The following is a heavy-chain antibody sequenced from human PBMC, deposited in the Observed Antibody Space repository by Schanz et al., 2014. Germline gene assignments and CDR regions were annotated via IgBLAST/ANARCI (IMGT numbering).Heavy chain of an antibody. Sequence: QLVQSGSEFRKPGASVKVSCKASGYIFSSYAIHWVRQAPGQGLEWMGRIYLSDGSTRYAQNFQGRVTMTKDTSINTVYMELSTLTSDDTAVYYCARESVSRTRLFDPWGQGTLVTVSS. V-gene: IGHV1-46*01. CDR2: IYLSDGST. J-gene: IGHJ5*02. D-gene: IGHD3-3*01. CDR3: ARESVSRTRLFDP. CDR1: GYIFSSYA.